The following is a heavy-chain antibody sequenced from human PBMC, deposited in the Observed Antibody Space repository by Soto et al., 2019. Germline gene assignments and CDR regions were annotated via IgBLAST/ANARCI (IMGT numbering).Heavy chain of an antibody. J-gene: IGHJ6*02. D-gene: IGHD2-2*01. CDR1: GGTFSSYA. V-gene: IGHV1-69*13. Sequence: SVKVSCKASGGTFSSYAISWVRQAPGQGLEWMGGIIPIFGTANYAQKFQGRVTITADESTSTAYMGLSSLRSEDTAVYYCARGTIVVVPAATPYYGMDVWAQGTTVTVSS. CDR3: ARGTIVVVPAATPYYGMDV. CDR2: IIPIFGTA.